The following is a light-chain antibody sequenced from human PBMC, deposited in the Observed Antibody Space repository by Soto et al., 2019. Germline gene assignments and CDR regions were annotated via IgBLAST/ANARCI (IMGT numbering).Light chain of an antibody. CDR2: AVS. V-gene: IGKV1-27*01. Sequence: DIQMTQSPSSLSASVGDRVTITCRASQGIANYLGWYQQKPGKHPKALIYAVSTLQSGVPSRFSGSGSDTVFTLTISGLQPEDVATYYCQHYRSAQMTFGQGTKVEIK. J-gene: IGKJ1*01. CDR1: QGIANY. CDR3: QHYRSAQMT.